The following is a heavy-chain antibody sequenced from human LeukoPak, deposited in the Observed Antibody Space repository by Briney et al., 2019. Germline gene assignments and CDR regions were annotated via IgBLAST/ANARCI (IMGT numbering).Heavy chain of an antibody. CDR1: GFTFSTYP. J-gene: IGHJ4*02. Sequence: GGSLRLSCAASGFTFSTYPMHWFRQAPGKGLEWVALISYDGSNKYYADSVKGRFTISRDNSKNTLYLQMNSLRAEDTAVYYCARGRRGYDYLDYFDYWGQGTLVTVSS. D-gene: IGHD5-12*01. CDR3: ARGRRGYDYLDYFDY. CDR2: ISYDGSNK. V-gene: IGHV3-30-3*01.